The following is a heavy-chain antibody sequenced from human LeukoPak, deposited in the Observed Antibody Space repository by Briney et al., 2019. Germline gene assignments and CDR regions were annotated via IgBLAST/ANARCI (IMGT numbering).Heavy chain of an antibody. J-gene: IGHJ6*04. V-gene: IGHV3-30*04. D-gene: IGHD2-2*01. CDR1: GFTFSSYA. CDR3: ARAGGHCSSTSCYYYYGMDV. CDR2: ISYDGSNK. Sequence: GRSLRLSCAASGFTFSSYAMHWVRQAPGKGLEWVAVISYDGSNKYYADSVKGRFTISRDNPKNTLYLQMNSLRAEDTAVYYCARAGGHCSSTSCYYYYGMDVWGKGTTVTVSS.